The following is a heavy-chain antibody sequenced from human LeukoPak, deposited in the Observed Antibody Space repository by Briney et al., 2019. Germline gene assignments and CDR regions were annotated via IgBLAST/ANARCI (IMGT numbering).Heavy chain of an antibody. Sequence: SETLSLTCTVSGGSISSYYWSWIRHPPGKGLEWIGYIYYSGSTNYNPSLKSRVTISVDTSKNQFSLKLSSVTAADTAVYYCARYRSSYYGSANWFDPWGQGTLVTVSS. J-gene: IGHJ5*02. CDR1: GGSISSYY. CDR3: ARYRSSYYGSANWFDP. V-gene: IGHV4-59*08. CDR2: IYYSGST. D-gene: IGHD3-10*01.